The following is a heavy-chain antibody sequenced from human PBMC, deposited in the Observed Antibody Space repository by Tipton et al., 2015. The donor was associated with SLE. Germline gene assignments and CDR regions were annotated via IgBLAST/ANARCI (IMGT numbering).Heavy chain of an antibody. CDR1: GGSFSGYY. Sequence: LRLSCAVYGGSFSGYYWSWIRQPPGKGLEWIGEINHRGSTNYNPSLKSRVTISVDTSKNQFSLKLSSVTAADTAVYYCARSRETYDLGGVFDYWGQGTLVTVSS. V-gene: IGHV4-34*01. CDR2: INHRGST. CDR3: ARSRETYDLGGVFDY. D-gene: IGHD3-3*01. J-gene: IGHJ4*02.